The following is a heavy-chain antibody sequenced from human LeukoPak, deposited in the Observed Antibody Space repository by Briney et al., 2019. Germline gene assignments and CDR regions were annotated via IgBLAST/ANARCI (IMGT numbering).Heavy chain of an antibody. V-gene: IGHV4-38-2*01. CDR3: ARVYCSGGSCYQFDY. CDR2: IYHSGST. D-gene: IGHD2-15*01. J-gene: IGHJ4*02. Sequence: SETLSLTCAVSGYSISSGYYWGWIRQPPGKGLEWIGSIYHSGSTYYNPSLKSRVTISVDTSKNQFSLKLSSVTAADTAVYCCARVYCSGGSCYQFDYWGQGTLVTVSS. CDR1: GYSISSGYY.